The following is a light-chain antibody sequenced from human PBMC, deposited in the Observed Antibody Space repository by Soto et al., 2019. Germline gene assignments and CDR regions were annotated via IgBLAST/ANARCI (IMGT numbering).Light chain of an antibody. Sequence: DIHMSQSPSSLSASVGDSVTITCRASETIIDYLNWYQQQPGEAPKLLIFSASSLHSGVPSRFRGSGSGTHFTLTISSLQPEDFATYFCQQSFSAPRTFGQGTKLQAK. CDR1: ETIIDY. J-gene: IGKJ2*01. CDR2: SAS. CDR3: QQSFSAPRT. V-gene: IGKV1-39*01.